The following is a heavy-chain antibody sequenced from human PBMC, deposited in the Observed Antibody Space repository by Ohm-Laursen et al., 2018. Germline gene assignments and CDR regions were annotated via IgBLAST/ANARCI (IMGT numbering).Heavy chain of an antibody. V-gene: IGHV4-59*01. D-gene: IGHD5-18*01. Sequence: PSQTLSLTCTVSGGSISTYYWSWIRQPPEKGLEWIGYIYYSGSNNYNPSLKSRVTISVDTSKKQVSLKLTSVTAADTAVYYCARGRGYSYDYFTYWGQGTLVTVSS. CDR3: ARGRGYSYDYFTY. CDR1: GGSISTYY. J-gene: IGHJ4*02. CDR2: IYYSGSN.